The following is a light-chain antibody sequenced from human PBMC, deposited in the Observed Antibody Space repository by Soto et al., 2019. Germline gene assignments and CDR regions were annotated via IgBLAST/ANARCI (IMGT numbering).Light chain of an antibody. V-gene: IGKV3-15*01. CDR3: QQYNNWPPHT. CDR2: GAS. J-gene: IGKJ2*01. Sequence: EIVMTQSPATLSVSPGERATLSCRASQSVSSNLAWYQQKPGQAPMLLIYGASTRATGIPARFSGSGSGTEFTLTISSLQSEDFAVYYCQQYNNWPPHTFGQGTKLEIK. CDR1: QSVSSN.